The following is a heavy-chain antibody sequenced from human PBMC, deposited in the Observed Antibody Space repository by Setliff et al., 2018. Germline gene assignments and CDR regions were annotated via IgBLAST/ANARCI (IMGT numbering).Heavy chain of an antibody. V-gene: IGHV4-34*12. Sequence: SETLSLTCTVSGGSISSGYYWSWIRQPPGKRLEWIGEIIHSGSTNYNPSLKSRVTISMDTSKNQFSLKLSSVTAADTAVYYCARGRTTVTFDYWGQGTLVTVSS. CDR1: GGSISSGYY. CDR3: ARGRTTVTFDY. D-gene: IGHD4-17*01. J-gene: IGHJ4*02. CDR2: IIHSGST.